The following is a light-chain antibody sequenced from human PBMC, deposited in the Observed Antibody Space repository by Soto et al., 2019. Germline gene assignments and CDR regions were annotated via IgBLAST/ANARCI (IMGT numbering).Light chain of an antibody. V-gene: IGKV1-9*01. CDR3: HQFYRSGS. Sequence: DIQLTQSPSFLSASVEDRVTISCRASYDISSSLAWYQQEPGKPPKLLIYDSSTLQTGVPSRFTGSGSGRKFTLTINSLQAEDVAVYYCHQFYRSGSFGQGTNLEIK. CDR1: YDISSS. CDR2: DSS. J-gene: IGKJ2*03.